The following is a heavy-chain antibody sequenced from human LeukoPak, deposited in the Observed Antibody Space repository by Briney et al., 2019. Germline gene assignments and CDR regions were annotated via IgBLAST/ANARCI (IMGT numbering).Heavy chain of an antibody. CDR2: INPNSGGT. V-gene: IGHV1-2*02. CDR1: GYTFTAYY. J-gene: IGHJ4*02. Sequence: ASVKVSCKASGYTFTAYYTQWVRHAPGQGLEWMGWINPNSGGTDYAQKFQGRVTMTRDTSISTAYMVLSNLRSDDTAVYYCARDHYWGQGTPVTVSS. CDR3: ARDHY.